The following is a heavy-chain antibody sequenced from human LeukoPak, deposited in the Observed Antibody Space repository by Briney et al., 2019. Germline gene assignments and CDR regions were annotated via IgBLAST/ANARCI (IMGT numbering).Heavy chain of an antibody. J-gene: IGHJ4*02. CDR2: IYYSGST. CDR1: GGSVTSGGYY. V-gene: IGHV4-61*08. Sequence: SETLSLTCTVSGGSVTSGGYYWSWIRQPPGKGLEWIGYIYYSGSTNYNPCLKSRVTISIDTSKNQFSLKLSSVTAADTAVYYCARSIFKMSLNYWGQGTLVTVSS. CDR3: ARSIFKMSLNY. D-gene: IGHD3-9*01.